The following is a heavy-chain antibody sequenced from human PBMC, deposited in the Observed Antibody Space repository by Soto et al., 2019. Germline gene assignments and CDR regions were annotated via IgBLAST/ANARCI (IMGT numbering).Heavy chain of an antibody. CDR2: IWYDGSNK. V-gene: IGHV3-33*01. Sequence: EGSLRLSCAASGFTFSSYGMHWVRQAPGKGLEWVAVIWYDGSNKYYADSVKGRFTISRDNSKNTLYLQMNSLRAEDTAVYYCAREYYYDSSGYYYVGYYGMDVWGQGTTVTVSS. CDR3: AREYYYDSSGYYYVGYYGMDV. CDR1: GFTFSSYG. D-gene: IGHD3-22*01. J-gene: IGHJ6*02.